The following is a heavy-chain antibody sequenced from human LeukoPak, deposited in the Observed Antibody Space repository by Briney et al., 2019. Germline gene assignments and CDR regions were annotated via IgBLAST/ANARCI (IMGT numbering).Heavy chain of an antibody. V-gene: IGHV4-39*01. Sequence: SETLSLTCTVSGGPISSSSYYWGWIRQPPGKGLEWIGSIYYSGSTYYNPSLKSRVTISVDTSKNQFSLKLSSVTAADTAVYYCATTIPYYDFWSAREYYFDYWGQGTLVTVSS. CDR1: GGPISSSSYY. J-gene: IGHJ4*02. CDR3: ATTIPYYDFWSAREYYFDY. CDR2: IYYSGST. D-gene: IGHD3-3*01.